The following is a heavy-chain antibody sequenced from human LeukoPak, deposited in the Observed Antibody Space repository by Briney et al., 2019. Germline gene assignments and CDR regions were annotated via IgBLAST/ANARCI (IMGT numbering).Heavy chain of an antibody. D-gene: IGHD3-16*02. V-gene: IGHV4-59*08. Sequence: PSETLSLTCTVSGGSISSYYWSWIRQPPGRGLEWIGYIYYSGSTNYNPSLKSRVTISVDTSKNQFSLKLSSVTAADTAVYYCARQYDYVWGSYRYSYMDVWGKRTTVTISS. J-gene: IGHJ6*03. CDR3: ARQYDYVWGSYRYSYMDV. CDR2: IYYSGST. CDR1: GGSISSYY.